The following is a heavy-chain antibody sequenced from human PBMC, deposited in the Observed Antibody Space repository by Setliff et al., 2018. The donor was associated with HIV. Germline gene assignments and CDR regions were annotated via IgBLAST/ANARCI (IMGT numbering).Heavy chain of an antibody. Sequence: ASVKVSCKASGYTFTSSDINWVRQATGQGLEWMGWMNPNSGNTGYAQKFQGRVTMTRDTSLKTAYMELSSLRTEDTAVYYCARGAWYTSGWYSSRYLDVWGKGTTVTVSS. CDR1: GYTFTSSD. D-gene: IGHD6-19*01. CDR2: MNPNSGNT. CDR3: ARGAWYTSGWYSSRYLDV. V-gene: IGHV1-8*02. J-gene: IGHJ6*03.